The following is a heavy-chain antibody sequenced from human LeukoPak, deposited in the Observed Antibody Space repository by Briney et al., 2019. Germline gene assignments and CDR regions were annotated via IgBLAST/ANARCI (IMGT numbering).Heavy chain of an antibody. CDR2: IIPIFGTA. Sequence: VAWVKVSCKASGGTFSSYAISWVRQAPGQGLEWKGGIIPIFGTANYAQKFQGRVTITTDESTSTAYMELSSLRSEDTAVYYCARAGYSSSWYNWFDPWGQGTLVTVSS. CDR3: ARAGYSSSWYNWFDP. D-gene: IGHD6-13*01. CDR1: GGTFSSYA. J-gene: IGHJ5*02. V-gene: IGHV1-69*05.